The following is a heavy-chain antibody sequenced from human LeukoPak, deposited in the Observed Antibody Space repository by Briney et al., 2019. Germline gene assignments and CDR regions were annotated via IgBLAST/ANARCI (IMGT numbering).Heavy chain of an antibody. J-gene: IGHJ6*02. D-gene: IGHD2-21*01. V-gene: IGHV3-7*01. CDR1: GFTFIRYW. Sequence: GGSLRLSCAASGFTFIRYWMSWVRQAPGKGLEGVANIKQDGSEKYYVDSVKGRFTISRDNAKNSLYLQMNSLRAEDTAVYYCARGADSGVSYYYGMDVWGQGTTVTVSS. CDR3: ARGADSGVSYYYGMDV. CDR2: IKQDGSEK.